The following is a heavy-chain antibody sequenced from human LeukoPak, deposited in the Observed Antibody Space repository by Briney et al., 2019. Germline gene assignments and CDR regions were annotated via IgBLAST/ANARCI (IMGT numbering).Heavy chain of an antibody. D-gene: IGHD6-6*01. J-gene: IGHJ4*02. Sequence: SQTLSLTCTVSGGSISSGGYYWGWIRQHPGKGLEWIGYIYYSGSTYYNPSLKSRVTISVDTSKNQFSLKLSSVTAADTAVYYCARGLEYSSSPHFDYWGQGTLVTVSS. CDR2: IYYSGST. CDR3: ARGLEYSSSPHFDY. CDR1: GGSISSGGYY. V-gene: IGHV4-31*03.